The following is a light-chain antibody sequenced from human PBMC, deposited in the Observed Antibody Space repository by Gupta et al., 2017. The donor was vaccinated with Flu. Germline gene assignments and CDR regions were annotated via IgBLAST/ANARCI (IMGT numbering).Light chain of an antibody. CDR3: QQEYIGPHF. CDR1: QSVFYSSNNKNY. Sequence: DIVLTQSPDSLAVALGERATINCKSSQSVFYSSNNKNYLSWYQQKPGQPPKLLIYWASTRESGVPDRFSGSGSGTDFTLTISSLQAEDVAVYYCQQEYIGPHFFGQGTXLEIK. V-gene: IGKV4-1*01. CDR2: WAS. J-gene: IGKJ2*01.